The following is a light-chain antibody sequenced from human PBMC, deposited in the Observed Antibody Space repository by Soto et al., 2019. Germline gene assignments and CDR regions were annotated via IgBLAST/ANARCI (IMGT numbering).Light chain of an antibody. J-gene: IGKJ1*01. CDR3: QQSNNYPWT. CDR2: EAA. V-gene: IGKV1-5*03. CDR1: QYIHNY. Sequence: DIQMTQSPSTLSASVGDRVTITCRASQYIHNYLAWYQQKPGEAPKLLIYEAANLESGVPSRFSGSGTGTKFTLTISSLQPDDFATYYCQQSNNYPWTFGQGTRVEI.